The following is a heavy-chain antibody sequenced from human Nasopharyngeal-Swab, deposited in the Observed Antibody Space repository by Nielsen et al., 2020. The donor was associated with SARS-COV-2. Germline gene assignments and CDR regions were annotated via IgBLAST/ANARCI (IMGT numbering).Heavy chain of an antibody. CDR3: ARTRYCSSGSCYMDV. V-gene: IGHV3-66*02. Sequence: GESLKISCAASGFIVSNNYMNWVRQAPGKGLEWVSVIYSDGNTNYADSVKGRFTISRDNSRNTLFLQMNSLRVEDTAMYYCARTRYCSSGSCYMDVWGKGTTVTVSS. CDR1: GFIVSNNY. D-gene: IGHD2-15*01. CDR2: IYSDGNT. J-gene: IGHJ6*03.